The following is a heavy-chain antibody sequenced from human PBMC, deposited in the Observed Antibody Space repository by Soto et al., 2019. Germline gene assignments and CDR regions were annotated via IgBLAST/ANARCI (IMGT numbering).Heavy chain of an antibody. V-gene: IGHV4-39*01. D-gene: IGHD2-21*01. CDR2: VYHNGGA. Sequence: QVHLQESGPGLVKPSETLSLTCTVSGVSIHNSHSFWAWIRQPPGKGLQFIASVYHNGGAHYNSSLKSRVTISVDTANYQVSLWMRSLTAADTAFYYCGRVVEGATRHTDPDSWGQGILVTVSS. CDR3: GRVVEGATRHTDPDS. CDR1: GVSIHNSHSF. J-gene: IGHJ5*01.